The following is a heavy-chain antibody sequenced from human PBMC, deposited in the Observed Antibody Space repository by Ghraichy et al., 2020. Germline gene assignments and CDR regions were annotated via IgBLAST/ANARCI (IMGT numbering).Heavy chain of an antibody. V-gene: IGHV4-34*01. D-gene: IGHD3-3*01. J-gene: IGHJ4*02. CDR1: GGSFRGYY. CDR2: INHSGST. CDR3: ARARITIFGVGRGFDY. Sequence: SETLSLTCAVYGGSFRGYYWSWIRQPPGKGLEWIGEINHSGSTNYNPSLISRVTISVDTSKNQFSLKLSSVTAADTAVYYCARARITIFGVGRGFDYWGQGTLVTVSS.